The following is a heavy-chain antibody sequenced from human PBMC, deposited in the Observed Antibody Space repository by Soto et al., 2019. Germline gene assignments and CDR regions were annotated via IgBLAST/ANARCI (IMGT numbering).Heavy chain of an antibody. V-gene: IGHV4-59*01. Sequence: LSLTCFVSGDSMRSYYWSWIRQPPGKGLELIGYIYDSGSVSYQPSLRNRVTLSVDTAKNQFSLKLTSVTAADTAVYYCARAGCSSSSCFTGWFDPWGQGILVTVSS. D-gene: IGHD2-2*02. CDR3: ARAGCSSSSCFTGWFDP. CDR1: GDSMRSYY. CDR2: IYDSGSV. J-gene: IGHJ5*02.